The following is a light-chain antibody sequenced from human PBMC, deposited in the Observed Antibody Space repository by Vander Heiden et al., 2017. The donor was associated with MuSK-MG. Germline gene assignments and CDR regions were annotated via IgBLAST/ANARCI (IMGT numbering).Light chain of an antibody. Sequence: EIVLTQSPGTLSLSPGERATLSCRASQSVSSYYLAWYQQKPGQPPRLLIYGASSRATGIPDRFSGSGSGTDFTLTISSLEPEDFAVYYCQQDCYSAKTFGQGTKLEIK. V-gene: IGKV3-20*01. J-gene: IGKJ2*01. CDR3: QQDCYSAKT. CDR1: QSVSSYY. CDR2: GAS.